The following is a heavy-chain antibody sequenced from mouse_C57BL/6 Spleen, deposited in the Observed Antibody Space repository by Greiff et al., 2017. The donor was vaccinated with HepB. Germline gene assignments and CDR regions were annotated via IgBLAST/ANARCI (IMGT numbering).Heavy chain of an antibody. CDR3: ARGCRDYGSSYGFAY. CDR2: ISYDGSN. V-gene: IGHV3-6*01. CDR1: GYSITSGYY. Sequence: ESGPGLVKPSQSLSLTCSVTGYSITSGYYWNWIRQFPGNKLEWMGYISYDGSNNYNPSLKNRISITRDTSKNQFFLKLNSVTTEDTATYYCARGCRDYGSSYGFAYWGQGTLVTVSA. D-gene: IGHD1-1*01. J-gene: IGHJ3*01.